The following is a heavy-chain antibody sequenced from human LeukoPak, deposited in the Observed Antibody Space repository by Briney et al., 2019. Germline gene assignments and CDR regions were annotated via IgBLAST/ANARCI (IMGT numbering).Heavy chain of an antibody. V-gene: IGHV3-21*03. CDR2: ISTTSAYI. CDR3: TRAGCRSDRCYIYFDY. D-gene: IGHD2-2*02. Sequence: GGSLRLSCAASGFTFSGYSMNWVRQAPGKGLEWVSSISTTSAYIYYADSVKGRLTTSRDNAKSSLYLEMNSLKTEDTAVYYCTRAGCRSDRCYIYFDYWGQGTLVTVSS. CDR1: GFTFSGYS. J-gene: IGHJ4*02.